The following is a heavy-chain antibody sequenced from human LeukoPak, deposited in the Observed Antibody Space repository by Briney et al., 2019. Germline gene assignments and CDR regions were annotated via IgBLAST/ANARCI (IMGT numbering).Heavy chain of an antibody. CDR1: GFTFSSYW. D-gene: IGHD3-3*01. V-gene: IGHV3-7*01. Sequence: GGSLRLSCAASGFTFSSYWMSWVRQAPGKGLEWVANIKQDGSEKYYVDSVKGRFTISRDNSKNTLYLQMNSLRAEDTAVYYCARGDYDFWSGFAHGPEYFQHWGQGTLVTVSS. CDR2: IKQDGSEK. J-gene: IGHJ1*01. CDR3: ARGDYDFWSGFAHGPEYFQH.